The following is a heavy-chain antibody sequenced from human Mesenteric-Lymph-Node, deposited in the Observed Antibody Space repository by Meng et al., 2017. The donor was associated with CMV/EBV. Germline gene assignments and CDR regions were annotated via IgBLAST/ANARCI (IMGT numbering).Heavy chain of an antibody. J-gene: IGHJ3*02. V-gene: IGHV1-2*02. CDR3: ARDGHGSSTSCYPNAFDI. Sequence: ASVQVSRQASGYTFPSYGISWVRQAPGQGLEWMGWINPNSGGTNYAQKFQGRVTMTRDTSISTAYMELSRLRSDDTAVYYCARDGHGSSTSCYPNAFDIWGQGTMVTVSS. D-gene: IGHD2-2*01. CDR1: GYTFPSYG. CDR2: INPNSGGT.